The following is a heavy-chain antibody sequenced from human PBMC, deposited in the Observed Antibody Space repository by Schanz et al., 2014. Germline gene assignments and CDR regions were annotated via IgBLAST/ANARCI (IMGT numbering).Heavy chain of an antibody. D-gene: IGHD3-16*01. CDR2: ISGSGGDT. CDR3: AKDRQNRVNRVGYYYGMDV. V-gene: IGHV3-23*04. Sequence: EVQLVESGGGLVQPGGSLRLSCAASGFTFSCCAMSWVRLAPGRGLEWVSAISGSGGDTYYADSVKGRFTISRDNSKNTLYLQMNSLRAEDTALYYCAKDRQNRVNRVGYYYGMDVWGQGTTVTVSS. CDR1: GFTFSCCA. J-gene: IGHJ6*02.